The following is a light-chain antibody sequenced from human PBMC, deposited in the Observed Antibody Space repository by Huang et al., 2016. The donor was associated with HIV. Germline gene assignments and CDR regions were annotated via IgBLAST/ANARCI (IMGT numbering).Light chain of an antibody. J-gene: IGKJ1*01. CDR2: AAS. CDR3: LQDFTYPRT. V-gene: IGKV1-6*02. Sequence: AIQLTQSPSSLSASVGDRVTITCRASQDITNDLGWYQQKPGKASKLLISAASTLRSGVPSRFSGSGSGTDFTLTISSLQPEDFATYFCLQDFTYPRTFGQGTRVEI. CDR1: QDITND.